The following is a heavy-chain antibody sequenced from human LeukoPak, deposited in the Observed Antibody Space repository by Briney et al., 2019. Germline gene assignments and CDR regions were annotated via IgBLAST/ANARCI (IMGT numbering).Heavy chain of an antibody. Sequence: GGSLRLSCAASGFTVSSNYVSWVRQAPGKGLEWVSLTYSGGSPYHADSVKGRFTISRDNSKNTLYLQMNSLRAEDTAVYYCARSGYYIYYFDYWGQGTLVTVFS. CDR3: ARSGYYIYYFDY. D-gene: IGHD3-22*01. V-gene: IGHV3-53*01. J-gene: IGHJ4*02. CDR1: GFTVSSNY. CDR2: TYSGGSP.